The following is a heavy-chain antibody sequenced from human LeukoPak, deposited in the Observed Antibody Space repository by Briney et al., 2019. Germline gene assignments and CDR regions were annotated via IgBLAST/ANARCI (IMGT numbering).Heavy chain of an antibody. CDR2: ISYDGSNK. D-gene: IGHD4-17*01. V-gene: IGHV3-30*03. CDR1: GFTFSSYG. Sequence: GGSLRLSCAASGFTFSSYGMHWVRQAPGKGLEWVAVISYDGSNKYYADSVKGRFTISRDNSKNTLYLQMNSLRAEDTAVYYCVRVFRDYVEAFDIWGQGTLVTVSS. CDR3: VRVFRDYVEAFDI. J-gene: IGHJ3*02.